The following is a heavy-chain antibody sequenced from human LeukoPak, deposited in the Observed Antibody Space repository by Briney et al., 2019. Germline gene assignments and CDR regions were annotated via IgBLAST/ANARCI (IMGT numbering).Heavy chain of an antibody. Sequence: GGSLRLSCAASGFTFSDHYIDWVRQAPGKGLEWVGRSRNKAKSYTTEYAASVKGRFTISRDDSKNSLYLQMNSLRAEDTAVYYCARDMYYYDSNNHPERYFQHWGQGTLVTVSS. CDR3: ARDMYYYDSNNHPERYFQH. CDR1: GFTFSDHY. J-gene: IGHJ1*01. D-gene: IGHD3-22*01. V-gene: IGHV3-72*01. CDR2: SRNKAKSYTT.